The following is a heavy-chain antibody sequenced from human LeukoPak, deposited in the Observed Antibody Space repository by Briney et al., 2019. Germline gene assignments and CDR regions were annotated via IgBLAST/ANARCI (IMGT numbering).Heavy chain of an antibody. V-gene: IGHV3-21*01. CDR3: ARTPVSSNFDS. D-gene: IGHD2/OR15-2a*01. CDR1: GFAFSTFK. CDR2: ISSASSYI. Sequence: GGSLRLSCAASGFAFSTFKMNWVRQAPGKGLEWVSSISSASSYIYYEDSVKGRLTISRDNAKNSLYLQMNSLRAEDTAVYYCARTPVSSNFDSWGQGTLVTVSS. J-gene: IGHJ4*02.